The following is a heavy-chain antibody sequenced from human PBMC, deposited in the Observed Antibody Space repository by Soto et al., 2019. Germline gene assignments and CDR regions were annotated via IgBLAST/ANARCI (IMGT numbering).Heavy chain of an antibody. CDR2: IYQTGNT. Sequence: QVQLQESGPGLVKPSETLSLTCAVSGVSLTTNNWWTWVRQAPGKGLEWVGEIYQTGNTNYNPSLNSRVFASLDKSKNQFFLKLTSVTAADTAIYYCARGGYCSGGSCSGWFDSWGQGTLVTVSS. CDR1: GVSLTTNNW. D-gene: IGHD2-15*01. CDR3: ARGGYCSGGSCSGWFDS. J-gene: IGHJ5*01. V-gene: IGHV4-4*02.